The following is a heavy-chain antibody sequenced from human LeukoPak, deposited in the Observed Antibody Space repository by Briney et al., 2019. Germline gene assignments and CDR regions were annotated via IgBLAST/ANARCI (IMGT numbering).Heavy chain of an antibody. D-gene: IGHD6-13*01. J-gene: IGHJ4*02. V-gene: IGHV3-23*01. CDR3: AKSLSHSSSWYPSHFDY. CDR1: GFTFSSYA. CDR2: ISGSGGST. Sequence: TGGSLRLSCAASGFTFSSYAMSWVRQAPGKGLEWVSAISGSGGSTYYADSVKGRFTISRDNSKNTLYLQMNSLRAEDTAVYYCAKSLSHSSSWYPSHFDYWRQGTLVTVSS.